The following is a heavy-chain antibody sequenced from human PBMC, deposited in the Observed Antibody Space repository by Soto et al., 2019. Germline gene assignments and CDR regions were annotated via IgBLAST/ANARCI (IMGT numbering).Heavy chain of an antibody. J-gene: IGHJ4*02. V-gene: IGHV3-30*18. CDR2: ISYDGSNK. CDR3: AKDFTATYDY. Sequence: QVQLVESGGGVVQPGRSLRLSCAASGFTFSSYGMHWVRQAPGKGLEWVAVISYDGSNKYYADSVKGRFTISRDNSKNTLYLQMSSLRAEDTAVYYCAKDFTATYDYWGQGTLVTVSS. D-gene: IGHD5-18*01. CDR1: GFTFSSYG.